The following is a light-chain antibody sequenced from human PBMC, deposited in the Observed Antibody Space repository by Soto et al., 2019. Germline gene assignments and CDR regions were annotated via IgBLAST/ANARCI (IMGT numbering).Light chain of an antibody. CDR2: AAS. Sequence: DIQMTQSPSSLSASVGDRVTITCRASQGIRNDLGWYQQKPGKAPKLPIYAASSLQSGVPSRFSGSGPGTDFTLTISSLQPEDFATYYCQQSFSKFLYTFGQGTKVDI. V-gene: IGKV1-39*01. J-gene: IGKJ2*01. CDR1: QGIRND. CDR3: QQSFSKFLYT.